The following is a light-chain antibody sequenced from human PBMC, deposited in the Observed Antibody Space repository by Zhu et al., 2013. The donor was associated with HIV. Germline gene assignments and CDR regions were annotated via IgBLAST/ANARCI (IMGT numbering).Light chain of an antibody. CDR1: SSNIGSNT. CDR3: AAWDDRLNTVI. J-gene: IGLJ2*01. CDR2: AND. Sequence: QSVLTQPPSASGTPGQRVTISCSGSSSNIGSNTVDWYQQLPGKAPKLLIYANDQRPSGVPDRFSGSRSGTSASLAITGLQSEDDADYYCAAWDDRLNTVIFGGGTKLTVL. V-gene: IGLV1-44*01.